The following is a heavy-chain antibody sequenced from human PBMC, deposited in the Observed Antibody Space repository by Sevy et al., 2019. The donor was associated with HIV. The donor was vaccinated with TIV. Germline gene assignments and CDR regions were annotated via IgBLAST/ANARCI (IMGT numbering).Heavy chain of an antibody. V-gene: IGHV4-39*01. CDR1: GDSVSTSNKF. CDR2: IHLTLST. CDR3: ARTQDGLGSAQGDSTSYPYAGDHYFDR. D-gene: IGHD2-21*01. Sequence: SETLSLTCTVSGDSVSTSNKFWGWIRQPPGKGLEWIGSIHLTLSTFYNPSLKSRVIISEDTSKNQFSLRLSSVRAVDTAVYYCARTQDGLGSAQGDSTSYPYAGDHYFDRWGRGTLVTVSS. J-gene: IGHJ4*02.